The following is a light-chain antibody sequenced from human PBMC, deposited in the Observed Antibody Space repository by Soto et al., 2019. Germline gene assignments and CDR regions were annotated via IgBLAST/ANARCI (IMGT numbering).Light chain of an antibody. CDR3: QQYNNWPYT. CDR1: QRVSTN. V-gene: IGKV3-15*01. Sequence: EIMMTQSPATLSVSPGERVSLSCRAIQRVSTNFAWYRQKPGQAPTLLIYGASTRATGIPARFSGSGSGTEFTLTITSLQSEDFAVYYCQQYNNWPYTFGQGTKLEIK. J-gene: IGKJ2*01. CDR2: GAS.